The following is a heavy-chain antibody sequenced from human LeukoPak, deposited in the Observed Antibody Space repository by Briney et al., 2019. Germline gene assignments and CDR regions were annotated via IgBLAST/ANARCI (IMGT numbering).Heavy chain of an antibody. J-gene: IGHJ4*02. Sequence: GRSLRLSCAASGFTFSSYGMHWVRQAPGKGLEWVAVIWYDGSNKYYADSVKGRFTISRDNSKNTLYLQMNSLRAEDTAVYYCARGSDYYDSSAAGFDYWGQGTLVTVSS. V-gene: IGHV3-33*01. D-gene: IGHD3-22*01. CDR1: GFTFSSYG. CDR2: IWYDGSNK. CDR3: ARGSDYYDSSAAGFDY.